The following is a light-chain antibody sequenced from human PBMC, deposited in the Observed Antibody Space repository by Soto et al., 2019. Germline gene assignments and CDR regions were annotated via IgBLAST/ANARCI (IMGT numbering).Light chain of an antibody. CDR3: QSYDSSLSGWV. CDR1: RSNIGAGYD. J-gene: IGLJ3*02. CDR2: GNS. Sequence: QSALPQPPSVSGAPGPRVTLSCTGGRSNIGAGYDVPWYQQLPGTAPKLLISGNSNRPSGVPDRFSGSKSGTSASLAITGLQAEDDADYYCQSYDSSLSGWVFGGGTKLTVL. V-gene: IGLV1-40*01.